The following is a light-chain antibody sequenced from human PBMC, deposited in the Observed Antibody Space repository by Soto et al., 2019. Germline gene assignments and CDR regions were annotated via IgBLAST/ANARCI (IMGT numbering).Light chain of an antibody. CDR1: QSVSSN. CDR3: QQRSKWPVT. J-gene: IGKJ4*01. Sequence: EIVMTQSPATLSVSPGERATLSCRASQSVSSNLAWYQQKPGQAPRLLIYGASTRATSFPARFSGSGSGTDFTLTISSLQSEDFALYYCQQRSKWPVTFGGGTKVDIK. V-gene: IGKV3-15*01. CDR2: GAS.